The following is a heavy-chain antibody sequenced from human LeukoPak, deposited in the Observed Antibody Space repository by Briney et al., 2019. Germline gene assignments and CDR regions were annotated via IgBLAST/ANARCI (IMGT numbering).Heavy chain of an antibody. CDR1: GYTFTGYY. D-gene: IGHD2-2*01. V-gene: IGHV1-2*02. J-gene: IGHJ3*02. CDR3: ARDLRWTEYQLPSEAFDI. Sequence: ASVKVSCKASGYTFTGYYMHWVRQAPGQGLEWMGWINPNSGGTNYAQKFQGRVTMTRDTSISTAYMELSRLRSEDTAVYYCARDLRWTEYQLPSEAFDIWGQGTMVTVSS. CDR2: INPNSGGT.